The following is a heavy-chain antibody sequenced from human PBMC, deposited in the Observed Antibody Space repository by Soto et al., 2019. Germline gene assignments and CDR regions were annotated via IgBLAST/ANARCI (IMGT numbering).Heavy chain of an antibody. CDR1: GYTFTSYA. CDR3: ARGSVVGVDP. D-gene: IGHD2-15*01. CDR2: VNAGNGNT. V-gene: IGHV1-3*01. Sequence: QVQLVQSGAEVKKPGASVKVSCKASGYTFTSYAMHWVRQAPGQRREWMGWVNAGNGNTKYSQKFQGRVTITRDTSASTAYMELSSLRSEDTAVYYGARGSVVGVDPCGQGTLVTVSS. J-gene: IGHJ5*02.